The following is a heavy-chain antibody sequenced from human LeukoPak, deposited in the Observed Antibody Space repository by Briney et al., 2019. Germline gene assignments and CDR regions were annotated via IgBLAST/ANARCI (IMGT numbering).Heavy chain of an antibody. J-gene: IGHJ6*02. CDR1: EYRFTSYW. CDR3: ARRGYYYYGMDV. CDR2: IDPSDSYT. V-gene: IGHV5-10-1*01. Sequence: GESLKISCKGSEYRFTSYWISWVRQMPGKGLEWAGRIDPSDSYTIYSPSFQGHVTISADKSISTAYLQWSSLKASDTAMYYCARRGYYYYGMDVWGQGTAVTVSS.